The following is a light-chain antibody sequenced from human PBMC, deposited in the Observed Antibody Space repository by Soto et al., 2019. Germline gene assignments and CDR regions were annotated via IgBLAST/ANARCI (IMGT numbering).Light chain of an antibody. CDR2: EVN. CDR3: SSYAGSSNV. Sequence: SALCQHPSACGSPGQSFAISCTGTISDVGGYNYVSWYQQHPGKAPKLMIYEVNKRPSGVPDRFSGSKSGNTASLTVSGLQAEDEADYYCSSYAGSSNVFGTGTTVTVL. J-gene: IGLJ1*01. CDR1: ISDVGGYNY. V-gene: IGLV2-8*01.